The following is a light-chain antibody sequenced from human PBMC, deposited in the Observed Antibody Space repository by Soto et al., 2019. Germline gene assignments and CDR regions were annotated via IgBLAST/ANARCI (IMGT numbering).Light chain of an antibody. CDR3: QQYSSSPPEFT. CDR2: GAS. V-gene: IGKV3-20*01. J-gene: IGKJ3*01. Sequence: EIVLTQSPCTLSVSPGERVTLSCRASQSVGSSYLAWYQQRPGQAPRLLIFGASYRATGIPDRFSGSGSGTDFTLTISRLEPEDFAVYYCQQYSSSPPEFTFGPGTKVDIK. CDR1: QSVGSSY.